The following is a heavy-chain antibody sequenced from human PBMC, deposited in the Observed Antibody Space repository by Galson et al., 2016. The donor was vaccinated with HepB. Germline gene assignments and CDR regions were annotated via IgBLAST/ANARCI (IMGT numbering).Heavy chain of an antibody. V-gene: IGHV1-18*04. D-gene: IGHD4-11*01. J-gene: IGHJ4*02. CDR1: GYRFPTYG. CDR2: ISANSGNT. CDR3: ARDVQFRLDY. Sequence: SVKVSCTASGYRFPTYGISWVRQAPGQGLEWLGWISANSGNTIYAQKFQDRFTMTRDTSPSTVYMDLRGLRSGDTAVYYCARDVQFRLDYWGQGTLVTVSS.